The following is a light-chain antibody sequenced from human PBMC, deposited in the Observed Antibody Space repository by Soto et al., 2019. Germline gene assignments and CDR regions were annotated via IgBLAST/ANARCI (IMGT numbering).Light chain of an antibody. Sequence: EIVITQSPAPLSVSPGERATLSCRASQSVSSTLAWYQQKPGQAPRLLIYGASTRATGIPARFSGGGSGTDFTLTISSLEPEDFAVYYCQQRSDWLLTFGQGTRLEI. CDR3: QQRSDWLLT. CDR2: GAS. J-gene: IGKJ5*01. V-gene: IGKV3-15*01. CDR1: QSVSST.